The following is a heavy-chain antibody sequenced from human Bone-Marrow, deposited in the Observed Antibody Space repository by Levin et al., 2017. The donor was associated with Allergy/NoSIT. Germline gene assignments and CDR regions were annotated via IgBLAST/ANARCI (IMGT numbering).Heavy chain of an antibody. CDR1: GLSFSSYW. Sequence: SGGSLRLSCAASGLSFSSYWMTWVRQAPGKGLEWVATIKHDGSERYYVDSVKGRFTISRDNAKNSLYLQMNSLSVEDTAVYYCAKETLGGYDYVWRSYRYTDYWGQGTLITV. CDR3: AKETLGGYDYVWRSYRYTDY. V-gene: IGHV3-7*01. D-gene: IGHD3-16*02. J-gene: IGHJ4*02. CDR2: IKHDGSER.